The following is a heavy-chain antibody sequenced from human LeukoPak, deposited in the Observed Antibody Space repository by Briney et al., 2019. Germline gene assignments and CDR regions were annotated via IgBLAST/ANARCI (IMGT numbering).Heavy chain of an antibody. CDR3: AREYSSSSGRTFDY. V-gene: IGHV4-4*07. Sequence: SETLCPTCTVSGGSLTSYYRNWIRQPAGKGLEWIGRMYTSGSTKYTPSLKSRVTMSVETSKNQFSLNLSSVTAADTAVYYCAREYSSSSGRTFDYWGQGTLVTVSS. CDR1: GGSLTSYY. D-gene: IGHD6-6*01. CDR2: MYTSGST. J-gene: IGHJ4*02.